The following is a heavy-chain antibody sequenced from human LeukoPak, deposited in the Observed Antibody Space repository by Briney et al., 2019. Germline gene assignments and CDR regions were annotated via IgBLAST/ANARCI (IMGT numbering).Heavy chain of an antibody. D-gene: IGHD2-8*01. CDR3: AREERYCTNGVCPGAFDY. CDR2: ISKSGRTI. CDR1: GFTFSSYE. V-gene: IGHV3-48*03. Sequence: GGSLILSCAASGFTFSSYEMHWVRQAPGKGLEWVSYISKSGRTIYYADSVKGRFTISRDNAKNSLYLQMNSLRAEDTAVYYCAREERYCTNGVCPGAFDYWGQGTLVTVSS. J-gene: IGHJ4*02.